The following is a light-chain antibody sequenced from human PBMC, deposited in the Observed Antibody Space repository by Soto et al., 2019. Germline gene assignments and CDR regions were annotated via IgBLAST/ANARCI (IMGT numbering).Light chain of an antibody. V-gene: IGKV1-5*01. CDR3: QQLYIFPLT. CDR2: AAS. J-gene: IGKJ5*01. Sequence: DIQMTQSPSTLSGSVGDRVTITCRASQTISSWLAWYQQKPGKAPNLLMYAASTLQSGVPSRFSGGESVTEYTLTISSLQPEDSATYYCQQLYIFPLTFGQGTRLEIK. CDR1: QTISSW.